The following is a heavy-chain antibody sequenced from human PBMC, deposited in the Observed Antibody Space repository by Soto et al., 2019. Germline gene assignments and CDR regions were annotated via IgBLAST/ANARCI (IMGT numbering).Heavy chain of an antibody. CDR2: IFSSGRT. CDR1: GASLLSSY. CDR3: AKGWDEKYFDS. J-gene: IGHJ4*02. Sequence: VQLQESGPGLVKPSETLSLSCTVSGASLLSSYWSWVRQPAGKGLEWIGHIFSSGRTSYNPSPKNRLTLPIDTSKNLFSLNLSSVTAADTAVYYCAKGWDEKYFDSWGQGSLVTVSS. D-gene: IGHD1-26*01. V-gene: IGHV4-4*07.